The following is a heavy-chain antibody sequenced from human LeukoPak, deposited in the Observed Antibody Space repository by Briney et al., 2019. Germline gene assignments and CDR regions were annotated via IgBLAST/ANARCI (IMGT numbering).Heavy chain of an antibody. CDR2: IYYSGST. CDR1: GSSISSYY. J-gene: IGHJ4*02. V-gene: IGHV4-59*08. CDR3: ARHGHYDYVWGSYPRYYFDY. Sequence: SETLSLTCTVSGSSISSYYWSWIRQPPGKGLEWIGYIYYSGSTNYNPSLKSRVTISVDTSKNQFSLKLSSVTAADTAVYYCARHGHYDYVWGSYPRYYFDYWGQGTLVTVSS. D-gene: IGHD3-16*02.